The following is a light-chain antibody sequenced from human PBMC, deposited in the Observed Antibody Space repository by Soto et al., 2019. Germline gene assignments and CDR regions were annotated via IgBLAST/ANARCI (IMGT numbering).Light chain of an antibody. Sequence: QSVLTQPASVSGSPGQSITISCTGTSNDVGFYSYVSWYQQHPGKAPKLIIYDVSKRPSGVPDRFSGSKSGNTASLTISGLQAEDEADYYCCSYAGSYTHVVFGGGTKLTVL. V-gene: IGLV2-11*01. CDR1: SNDVGFYSY. J-gene: IGLJ2*01. CDR3: CSYAGSYTHVV. CDR2: DVS.